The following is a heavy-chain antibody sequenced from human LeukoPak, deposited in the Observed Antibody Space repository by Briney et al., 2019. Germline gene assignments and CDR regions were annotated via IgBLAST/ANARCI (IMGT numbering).Heavy chain of an antibody. D-gene: IGHD6-6*01. J-gene: IGHJ4*02. V-gene: IGHV4-39*01. Sequence: PSETLSLTCTVSGGSISSSSYYWGWIRQPPGKGLGWIGSIYYSGSTYYNPPLRSRVTISVDTSKNQFSLKLSSVTAADTAVYYCASPGIAARMFDYWGQGTLVTVSS. CDR3: ASPGIAARMFDY. CDR2: IYYSGST. CDR1: GGSISSSSYY.